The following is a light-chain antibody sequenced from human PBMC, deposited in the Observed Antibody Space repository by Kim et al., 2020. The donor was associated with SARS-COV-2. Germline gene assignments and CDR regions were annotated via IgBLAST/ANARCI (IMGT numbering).Light chain of an antibody. Sequence: LAPVTSPTRSCRASQSVTSDFLAWYQQKPGQPPRLLIYGASSRATGIPDRFSGSGSETDFTLTISRLEPEDFAVYYCQQYGSSPGTFGQGTKLEIK. CDR2: GAS. CDR1: QSVTSDF. V-gene: IGKV3-20*01. CDR3: QQYGSSPGT. J-gene: IGKJ2*01.